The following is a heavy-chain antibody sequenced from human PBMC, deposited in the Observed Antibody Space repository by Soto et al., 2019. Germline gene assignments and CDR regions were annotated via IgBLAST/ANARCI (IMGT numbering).Heavy chain of an antibody. CDR2: INPNSGGT. Sequence: ASVSLLQGFWIHLHRLLYALGATAPGQGLEWMGWINPNSGGTNYAQNFQGWVTMTRDTSITTAYMELSRLRSDDTAVYDCARGGYTGYDLDYWGQGTLVTVS. J-gene: IGHJ4*02. CDR1: IHLHRLL. V-gene: IGHV1-2*04. CDR3: ARGGYTGYDLDY. D-gene: IGHD5-12*01.